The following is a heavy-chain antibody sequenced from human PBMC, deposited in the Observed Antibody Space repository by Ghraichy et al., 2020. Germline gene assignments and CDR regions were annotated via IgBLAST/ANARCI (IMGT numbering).Heavy chain of an antibody. CDR3: ARVSGYSGYGRLYPIAYYYGMDV. J-gene: IGHJ6*02. CDR1: GFTFSSYW. V-gene: IGHV3-7*03. D-gene: IGHD5-12*01. CDR2: IKQDGSEK. Sequence: GGSLRLSCAASGFTFSSYWMSWVRQAPGKGLEWVANIKQDGSEKYYVDSVKGRFTISRDNAKNSLYLQMNSLRAEDTAVYYCARVSGYSGYGRLYPIAYYYGMDVWGQGTTVTVSS.